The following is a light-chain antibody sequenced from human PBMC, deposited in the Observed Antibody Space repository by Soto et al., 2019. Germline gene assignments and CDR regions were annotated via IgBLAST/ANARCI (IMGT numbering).Light chain of an antibody. CDR2: DVS. J-gene: IGLJ2*01. Sequence: QSALTQPASVSGSAGQSITISCTGTSSDVGDYNYVSWYQQHPGKAPKLMIYDVSKRPSGVSNRFSGSKSGNTASLTISGLQAEDEADYYCSSYTSSSTGVLFGGGTKLTVL. V-gene: IGLV2-14*01. CDR3: SSYTSSSTGVL. CDR1: SSDVGDYNY.